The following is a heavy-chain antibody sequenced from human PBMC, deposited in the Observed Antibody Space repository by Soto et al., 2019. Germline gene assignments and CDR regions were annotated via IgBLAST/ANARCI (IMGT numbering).Heavy chain of an antibody. Sequence: GGSLRLACAASGFTSSSYGMHWLRQAPGKGLEWVAVIWYDGSNKYYADSVKGRFTISRDNSKNTLYLQMNSLRAEDTAVYYCARLEGPARMDVWGQTTTVTDSS. CDR3: ARLEGPARMDV. CDR1: GFTSSSYG. V-gene: IGHV3-33*01. J-gene: IGHJ6*02. CDR2: IWYDGSNK.